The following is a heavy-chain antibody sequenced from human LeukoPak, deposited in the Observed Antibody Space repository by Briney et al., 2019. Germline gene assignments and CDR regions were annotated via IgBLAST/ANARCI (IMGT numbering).Heavy chain of an antibody. J-gene: IGHJ3*02. Sequence: ASVKVSCKASGYTFTGYYMHWVRQAPGQGLERMGWINPNSGGTNYAQKFQGRVTMTRDTSISTAYMELSRLRSDDTAVYYCARDHGGWFGEIDAFDIWGQGTMVTVSS. CDR1: GYTFTGYY. V-gene: IGHV1-2*02. CDR3: ARDHGGWFGEIDAFDI. CDR2: INPNSGGT. D-gene: IGHD3-10*01.